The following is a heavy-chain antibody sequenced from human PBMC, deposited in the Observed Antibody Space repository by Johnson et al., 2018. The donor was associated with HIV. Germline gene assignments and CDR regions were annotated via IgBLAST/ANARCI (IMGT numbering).Heavy chain of an antibody. D-gene: IGHD6-13*01. V-gene: IGHV3-30*02. CDR3: ARDQRLAAVATDGFDV. CDR1: GFTFSSYG. Sequence: QMQLVESGGGVVQPGGSLRLSCAASGFTFSSYGMHWVRQAPVKGLEWVAFIRYDGSNKYSADSVRGRFTISRDNSKNTLYLQMNSLRAEDTAVYYCARDQRLAAVATDGFDVWGQGTMVTVSS. J-gene: IGHJ3*01. CDR2: IRYDGSNK.